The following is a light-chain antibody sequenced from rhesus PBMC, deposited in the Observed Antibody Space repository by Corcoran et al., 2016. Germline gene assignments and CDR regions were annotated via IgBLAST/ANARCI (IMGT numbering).Light chain of an antibody. V-gene: IGKV3-31*02. CDR3: QETSNLFT. J-gene: IGKJ3*01. CDR1: QSVSNY. CDR2: GAT. Sequence: EIVMTQSPATLSVSPGETATISCRTRQSVSNYLAWYQQNPGRVPRLLIYGATRRATGIPERFRGSGSGTDFTLTISSLEPEDFAVYYCQETSNLFTFGPGTKLDIK.